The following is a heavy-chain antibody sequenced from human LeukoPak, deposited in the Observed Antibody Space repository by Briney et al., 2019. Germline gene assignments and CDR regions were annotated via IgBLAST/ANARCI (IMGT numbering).Heavy chain of an antibody. CDR1: GYTFTSYY. Sequence: GASVKVSCKASGYTFTSYYMHWVRQAPGQGLEWMGIINPSGGSTSYAQKFQGRVTMTRDTSTSTVYMELSSLRSEDTAVYYCAREGSSGYYPRENWFDPWGQGTLVTVSS. CDR2: INPSGGST. D-gene: IGHD3-22*01. V-gene: IGHV1-46*01. CDR3: AREGSSGYYPRENWFDP. J-gene: IGHJ5*02.